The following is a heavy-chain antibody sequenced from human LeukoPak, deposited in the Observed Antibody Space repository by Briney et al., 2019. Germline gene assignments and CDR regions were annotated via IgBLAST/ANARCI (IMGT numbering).Heavy chain of an antibody. CDR2: IYTSGST. CDR1: GGSISSGSYY. V-gene: IGHV4-61*02. CDR3: ATDSGSSPFDY. D-gene: IGHD1-26*01. Sequence: PSETLFLTCTVSGGSISSGSYYWSWIRQPAGKGLEWIGRIYTSGSTNYNPSLKSRVTISVDTSKNQFSLKLSSVTAADTAVYYCATDSGSSPFDYWGQGTLVTVSS. J-gene: IGHJ4*02.